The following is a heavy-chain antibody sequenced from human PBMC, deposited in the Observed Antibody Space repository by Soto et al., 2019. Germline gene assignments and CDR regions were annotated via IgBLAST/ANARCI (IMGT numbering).Heavy chain of an antibody. CDR1: GDSISTVDYF. CDR2: IYKSTTT. V-gene: IGHV4-30-4*01. J-gene: IGHJ5*01. D-gene: IGHD2-15*01. Sequence: SETLSLTCSVSGDSISTVDYFWARIRQPPGQALEYIGYIYKSTTTYYNPSFESRVAISLDTSKSQFSLTVTSVTAADTAVYFCARGRYCLTGRCFPNWFDSWGQGTLVTV. CDR3: ARGRYCLTGRCFPNWFDS.